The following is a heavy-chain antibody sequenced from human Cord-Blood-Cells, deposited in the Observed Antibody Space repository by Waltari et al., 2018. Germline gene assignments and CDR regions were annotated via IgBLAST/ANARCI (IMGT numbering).Heavy chain of an antibody. Sequence: QITLKESGPTLVKPTQTLTLTCTFSGFSLSTSGVGVGWIRQPPGKALEWLALIYWNDDKRYSPSLKSRLTITKDTSKNQVVLTMTNMDPVDTATYYCAHRLQSPYYYDSSGHYKDDWFDPWGQGTLVTVSS. CDR3: AHRLQSPYYYDSSGHYKDDWFDP. J-gene: IGHJ5*02. D-gene: IGHD3-22*01. CDR1: GFSLSTSGVG. V-gene: IGHV2-5*01. CDR2: IYWNDDK.